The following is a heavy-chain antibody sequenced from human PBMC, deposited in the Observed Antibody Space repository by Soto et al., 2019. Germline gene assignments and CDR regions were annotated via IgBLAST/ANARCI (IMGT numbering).Heavy chain of an antibody. CDR3: ARGEGDYGLGNYYYYGMDV. J-gene: IGHJ6*02. Sequence: PVGSLRLSCAASGFTFSSYGMHWVRQAPGKGLEWVAVIWYDGSNKYYADSVKGRFTISRDNSKNTLYLQMNSLRAEDTAVYYCARGEGDYGLGNYYYYGMDVWGQGTTVTVSS. CDR1: GFTFSSYG. CDR2: IWYDGSNK. V-gene: IGHV3-33*01. D-gene: IGHD4-17*01.